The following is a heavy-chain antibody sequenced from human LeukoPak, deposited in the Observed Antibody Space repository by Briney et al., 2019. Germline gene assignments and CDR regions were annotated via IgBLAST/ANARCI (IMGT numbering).Heavy chain of an antibody. CDR1: GYTFTTYD. CDR2: MNPNSGYT. Sequence: ASVKVSCKASGYTFTTYDINWVRQATGQGLEWMGWMNPNSGYTGYAQKFQGRVTITRDTSISTAYMELSSLRSEDTAGYYCARGAGSIDYWGQGTLVTGSS. D-gene: IGHD1-26*01. CDR3: ARGAGSIDY. V-gene: IGHV1-8*03. J-gene: IGHJ4*02.